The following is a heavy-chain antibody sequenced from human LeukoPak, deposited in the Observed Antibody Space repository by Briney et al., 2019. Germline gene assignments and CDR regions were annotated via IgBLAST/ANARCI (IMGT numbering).Heavy chain of an antibody. V-gene: IGHV3-7*01. CDR1: GFXFTKYW. CDR2: IKEDGSRE. Sequence: GGSLRLSCATSGFXFTKYWMSWVRQAPGKGLEWVAGIKEDGSREYYVDSVKGRFTISRDNGKKSLYLQMDSLRAEDTAIYHCARDPRIYCTNGICRDDYFDNWGQGTLVTVSS. CDR3: ARDPRIYCTNGICRDDYFDN. J-gene: IGHJ4*02. D-gene: IGHD2-8*01.